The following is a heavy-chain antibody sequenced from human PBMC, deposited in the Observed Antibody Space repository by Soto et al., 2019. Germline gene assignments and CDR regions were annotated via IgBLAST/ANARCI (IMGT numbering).Heavy chain of an antibody. V-gene: IGHV1-69*01. J-gene: IGHJ2*01. CDR2: IIPIFGTA. CDR3: ARDSTYYYDSSGYYRYWYFDL. CDR1: GGTFSSYA. D-gene: IGHD3-22*01. Sequence: QVQLVQSGAEVKKPGSSVKVSCKASGGTFSSYAISWARQAPGQGLEWMGGIIPIFGTANYAQKFQGRVTITADESTSTAYMELSSLRSEDTAVYYCARDSTYYYDSSGYYRYWYFDLWGRGTLVTVSS.